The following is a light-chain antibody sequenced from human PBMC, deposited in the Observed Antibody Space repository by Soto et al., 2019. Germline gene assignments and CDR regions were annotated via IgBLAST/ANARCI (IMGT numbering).Light chain of an antibody. CDR1: QGIGKD. CDR2: AAS. J-gene: IGKJ1*01. V-gene: IGKV1-6*01. Sequence: ALQMTQSPSSLSASVGDRVTITCRASQGIGKDLGWYQQKPGKAPELLIYAASSLQSGVPSRFSGSGSGTDFTLTISSLQPEDFATYYCLQDYNYPWTFGQGTKVEIK. CDR3: LQDYNYPWT.